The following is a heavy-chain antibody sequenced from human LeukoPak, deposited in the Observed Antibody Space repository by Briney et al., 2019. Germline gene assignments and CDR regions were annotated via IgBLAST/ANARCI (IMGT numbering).Heavy chain of an antibody. D-gene: IGHD3-22*01. CDR3: ARGLFGYYDSSGYYFFDY. Sequence: GASVKVSCKAPGYTFTSYGIIWVRQAPGQGLEWMGWISAYNGNTNYAQKLQGRVTMTTDTSTSTAYMELRSLRSDDTAVYYCARGLFGYYDSSGYYFFDYWGQGTLVTVSS. V-gene: IGHV1-18*01. CDR1: GYTFTSYG. J-gene: IGHJ4*02. CDR2: ISAYNGNT.